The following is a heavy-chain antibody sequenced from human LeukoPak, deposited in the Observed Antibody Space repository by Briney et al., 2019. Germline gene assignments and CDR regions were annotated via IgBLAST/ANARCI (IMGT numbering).Heavy chain of an antibody. CDR1: GFAFSSYS. D-gene: IGHD5-18*01. J-gene: IGHJ4*02. Sequence: PGGSLRLSCAASGFAFSSYSMNWVRQAPGKGLGWVSSISSSSSYIFYADSVKGRFTISRYNAKNSLYLQMNSLRAEDTAVYYCARGRSGYSYGPDYWGQGTLVTVSS. CDR3: ARGRSGYSYGPDY. V-gene: IGHV3-21*01. CDR2: ISSSSSYI.